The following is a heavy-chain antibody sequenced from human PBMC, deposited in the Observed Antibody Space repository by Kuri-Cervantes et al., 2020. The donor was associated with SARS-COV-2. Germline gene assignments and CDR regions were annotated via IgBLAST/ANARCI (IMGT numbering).Heavy chain of an antibody. D-gene: IGHD3-22*01. V-gene: IGHV1-69*04. Sequence: SVKVSCKASGGTFSSYAISWVRQAPGQGLGWMGRIIPIFGIANYAQKFQGRVTITADKSTSTAYMELSSLRSEDTAVYYCARDGAYNYYDSNYYGMDVWGQGTTVTVSS. CDR1: GGTFSSYA. CDR3: ARDGAYNYYDSNYYGMDV. CDR2: IIPIFGIA. J-gene: IGHJ6*02.